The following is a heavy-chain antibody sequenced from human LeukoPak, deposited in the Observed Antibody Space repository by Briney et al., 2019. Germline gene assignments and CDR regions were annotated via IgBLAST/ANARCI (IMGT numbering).Heavy chain of an antibody. D-gene: IGHD3-22*01. V-gene: IGHV3-48*03. CDR3: ARDGLWGDCYDSSGYFN. CDR2: ISSSDGTI. Sequence: GGSLRLSCAASGFTFSSYEMNWVRQAPGKGLEWVSYISSSDGTIYYADSVKGRFTISRDNSKNTLYLQMNSLRAEDTAVYYCARDGLWGDCYDSSGYFNWGQGTLVTVSS. J-gene: IGHJ4*02. CDR1: GFTFSSYE.